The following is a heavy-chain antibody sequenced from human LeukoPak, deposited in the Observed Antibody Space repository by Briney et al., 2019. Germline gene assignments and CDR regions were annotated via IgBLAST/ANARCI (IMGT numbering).Heavy chain of an antibody. CDR1: GFTFSSYE. CDR2: ISSSSSYI. J-gene: IGHJ6*03. Sequence: KTGGSLRLSCAASGFTFSSYEMNWVRQAPGKGLEWVSSISSSSSYIYYADSAKGRFTISRDNAKNSLYLQMDSLRAEDTAVYYCARARITGTTYYYYMDVWGKGTTVTVSS. D-gene: IGHD1-20*01. V-gene: IGHV3-21*01. CDR3: ARARITGTTYYYYMDV.